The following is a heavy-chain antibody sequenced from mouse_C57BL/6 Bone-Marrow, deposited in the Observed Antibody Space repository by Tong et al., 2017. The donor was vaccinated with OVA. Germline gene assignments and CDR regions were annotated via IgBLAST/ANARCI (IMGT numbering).Heavy chain of an antibody. CDR3: AGDSDGYYYFDY. V-gene: IGHV12-3*01. D-gene: IGHD2-3*01. Sequence: VQLQESGPGLVKPSQSLFLTCSITGFPITSGYYWIWIRQSPGKPLEWMGYITHSGETFYNPSLQSPISITRETSKNQFFLQLNSVTTEDTAMYYCAGDSDGYYYFDYWGKGTTHTVSS. CDR2: ITHSGET. J-gene: IGHJ2*01. CDR1: GFPITSGYY.